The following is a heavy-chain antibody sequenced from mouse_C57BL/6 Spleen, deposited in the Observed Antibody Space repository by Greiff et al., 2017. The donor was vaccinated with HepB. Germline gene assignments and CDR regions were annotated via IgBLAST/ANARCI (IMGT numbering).Heavy chain of an antibody. Sequence: DVKLVESGGGLVKPGGSLKLSCAASGFTFSDYGMHWVRQAPEKGLEWVAYISSGSSTIYYADTVKGRFTISRDNAKNTLFLQMTSLRSEDTAMYYCAVAGTGYAMDYWGQGTSVTVSS. J-gene: IGHJ4*01. CDR1: GFTFSDYG. CDR3: AVAGTGYAMDY. D-gene: IGHD3-3*01. CDR2: ISSGSSTI. V-gene: IGHV5-17*01.